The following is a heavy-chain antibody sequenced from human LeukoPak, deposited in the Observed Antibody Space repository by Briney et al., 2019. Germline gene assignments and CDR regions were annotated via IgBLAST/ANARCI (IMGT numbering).Heavy chain of an antibody. CDR3: AKDTPAYYYDSSGYQNDY. CDR1: GFTFSSYA. D-gene: IGHD3-22*01. Sequence: PGGSLRLSCAASGFTFSSYAMSWVRQAPGKGLEWVSAISGSGGSTHYADSVKGRFTISRDNSKNTLYLQMNSLRAEDTAVYYCAKDTPAYYYDSSGYQNDYWGQGTLVTVSS. V-gene: IGHV3-23*01. CDR2: ISGSGGST. J-gene: IGHJ4*02.